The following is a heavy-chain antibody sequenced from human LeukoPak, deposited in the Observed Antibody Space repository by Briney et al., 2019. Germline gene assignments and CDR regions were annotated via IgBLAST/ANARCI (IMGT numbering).Heavy chain of an antibody. CDR2: ISSSSSYI. CDR1: GFTFSSYS. J-gene: IGHJ3*02. CDR3: ARVGRSVAHDAFDI. V-gene: IGHV3-21*01. D-gene: IGHD2-15*01. Sequence: GGSLRLSCAASGFTFSSYSMNWVRQAPGKGLEWVSSISSSSSYIYYADPVKGRFTISRDNAKNSLYLQMNSLRAEDTAVYYCARVGRSVAHDAFDIWGQGTMVTVSS.